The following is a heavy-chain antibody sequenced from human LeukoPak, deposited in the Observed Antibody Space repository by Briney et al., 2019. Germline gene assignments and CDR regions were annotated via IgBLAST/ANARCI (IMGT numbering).Heavy chain of an antibody. V-gene: IGHV3-53*04. CDR2: IYSGGTT. J-gene: IGHJ4*02. D-gene: IGHD2-8*01. CDR3: TRDLSGVNPFDY. Sequence: TGGSLRFSAAVSDFTVSSNYMSRVRQPPVKGLEGGSVIYSGGTTYYADSVKSRFTIPRHDSRETLYLQMNGLRVEDTAVYYCTRDLSGVNPFDYWGQGTLVTVSS. CDR1: DFTVSSNY.